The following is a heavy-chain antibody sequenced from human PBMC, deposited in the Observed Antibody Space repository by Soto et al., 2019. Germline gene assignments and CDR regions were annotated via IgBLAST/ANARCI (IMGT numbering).Heavy chain of an antibody. CDR3: AKDESDTAMVSSFDY. CDR2: ISWDGGST. Sequence: EVQLEESGGVVVQPGGSLRLSCAASGFTFDDYTMHWVRQAPGKGLEWVSLISWDGGSTYYADSVKGRFTISRDNSKNSLYLQMNSLRTEDTALYYCAKDESDTAMVSSFDYWGQGTLVTVSS. J-gene: IGHJ4*02. D-gene: IGHD5-18*01. CDR1: GFTFDDYT. V-gene: IGHV3-43*01.